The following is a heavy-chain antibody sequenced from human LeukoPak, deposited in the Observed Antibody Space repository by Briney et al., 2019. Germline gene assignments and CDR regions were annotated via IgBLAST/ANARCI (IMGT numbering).Heavy chain of an antibody. CDR3: AKADCSGSGSYVE. V-gene: IGHV3-23*01. J-gene: IGHJ4*02. CDR1: GFTFRSYA. Sequence: GGSLRLSCAASGFTFRSYAMSWARQATGKGLEWVSAMGGTDGKTYYADSVKGRFTIYRDNSKNTLSLEMKSLRVEDAALYYCAKADCSGSGSYVEWGQGTLVPVSS. D-gene: IGHD3-10*01. CDR2: MGGTDGKT.